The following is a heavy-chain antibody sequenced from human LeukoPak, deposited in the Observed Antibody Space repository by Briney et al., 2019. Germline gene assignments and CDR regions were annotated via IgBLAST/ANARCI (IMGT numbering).Heavy chain of an antibody. CDR1: GGSFSGYY. V-gene: IGHV4-34*01. CDR3: ASSIAAKSGAFDI. CDR2: INHSGST. D-gene: IGHD6-13*01. J-gene: IGHJ3*02. Sequence: SETLSLTCAVYGGSFSGYYWSWLRQLPGKGLEWIGEINHSGSTNYNPSLKSRVTISVDTSKNQFSLKLSSVTAADTAVYYCASSIAAKSGAFDIWGQGTMVTVSS.